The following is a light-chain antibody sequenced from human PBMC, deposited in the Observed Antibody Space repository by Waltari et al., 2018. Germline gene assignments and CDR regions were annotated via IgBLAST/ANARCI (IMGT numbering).Light chain of an antibody. V-gene: IGLV2-14*01. CDR1: SSDVGGYNY. CDR2: EVS. J-gene: IGLJ3*02. Sequence: QSALTQPASVSGSPGQSITISCTGPSSDVGGYNYVSWYQQHPGKAPKLMIYEVSNRPSGVSTRFSGSKSGNTASLTISGLQAEDEADYYCSSYTSSSTLRVFGGGTKLTVL. CDR3: SSYTSSSTLRV.